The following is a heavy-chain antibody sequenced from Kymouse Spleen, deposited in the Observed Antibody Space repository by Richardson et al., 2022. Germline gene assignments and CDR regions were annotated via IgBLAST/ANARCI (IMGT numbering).Heavy chain of an antibody. Sequence: QLQLQESGPGLVKPSETLSLTCTVSGGSISSSSYYWGWIRQPPGKGLEWIGSIYYSGSTYYNPSLKSRVTISVDTSKNQFSLKLSSVTAADTAVYYCARHDGSGVYYYYYGMDVWGQGTTVTVSS. CDR2: IYYSGST. J-gene: IGHJ6*02. V-gene: IGHV4-39*01. CDR1: GGSISSSSYY. D-gene: IGHD3-10*01. CDR3: ARHDGSGVYYYYYGMDV.